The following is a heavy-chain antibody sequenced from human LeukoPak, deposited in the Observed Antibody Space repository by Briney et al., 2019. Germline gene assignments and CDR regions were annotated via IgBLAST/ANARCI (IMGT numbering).Heavy chain of an antibody. D-gene: IGHD2-15*01. V-gene: IGHV4-59*01. CDR2: IYYSGST. Sequence: MSSETLSLTCTVSGGSISSYYWSWIRQPPGKGLEWIGYIYYSGSTNYNPSLKSRVTISVDTSKNQFSLKLSSVTAADTAVYYCARHGAGYCSGGSCYSMHYYYYGMDVWGQGTTVTVSS. CDR1: GGSISSYY. CDR3: ARHGAGYCSGGSCYSMHYYYYGMDV. J-gene: IGHJ6*02.